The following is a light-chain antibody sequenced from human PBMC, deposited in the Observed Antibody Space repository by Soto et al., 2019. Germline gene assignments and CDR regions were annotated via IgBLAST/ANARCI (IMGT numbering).Light chain of an antibody. CDR1: SSDVGGYNY. Sequence: QSVLTLPASVSVSPGQSITISCTGTSSDVGGYNYVSWYQQHPGKAPKLMIYEVNNRPSGVSNRFSGSKSGNTASLTISGLQAEDEADYYCNSYTSSTTYVFGTGTKVTVL. J-gene: IGLJ1*01. CDR2: EVN. V-gene: IGLV2-14*01. CDR3: NSYTSSTTYV.